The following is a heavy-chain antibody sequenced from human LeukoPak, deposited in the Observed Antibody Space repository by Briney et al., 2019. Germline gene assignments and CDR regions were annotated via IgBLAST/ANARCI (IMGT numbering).Heavy chain of an antibody. J-gene: IGHJ4*02. CDR3: AKGEWYSSSSGFDY. CDR1: GFTFSSFA. V-gene: IGHV3-23*01. CDR2: ISGSGGST. D-gene: IGHD6-6*01. Sequence: GGSLRLSCAASGFTFSSFAMSWVRQAPGKGLEWVSAISGSGGSTYYADSVKGRFTISRDNSKNTLYLQMNSLRAEDTAVYYCAKGEWYSSSSGFDYWGQGTLVTVSS.